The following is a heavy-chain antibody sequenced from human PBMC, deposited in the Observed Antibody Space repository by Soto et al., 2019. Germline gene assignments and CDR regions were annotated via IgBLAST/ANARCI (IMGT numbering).Heavy chain of an antibody. CDR1: GYTFSSYA. CDR2: INAGNGNT. J-gene: IGHJ4*02. CDR3: ARAVAVAADFDY. Sequence: ASVKVSCKASGYTFSSYAIHWVRQAPGQRLEWMGWINAGNGNTKYSQKLQDRVTITRDTSASTAYMELSSLRSEDTAVYYCARAVAVAADFDYWGQGTLVTVSS. V-gene: IGHV1-3*01. D-gene: IGHD6-19*01.